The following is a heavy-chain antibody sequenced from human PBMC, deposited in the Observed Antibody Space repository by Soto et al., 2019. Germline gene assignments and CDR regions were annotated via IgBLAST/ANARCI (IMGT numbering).Heavy chain of an antibody. CDR3: AKGRGGSGSLTPRVDF. V-gene: IGHV3-23*01. J-gene: IGHJ4*02. D-gene: IGHD3-10*01. CDR1: GFTFNNYA. CDR2: ISGGGDTT. Sequence: EVQLLESGGGLVQPGGSLRLSCAASGFTFNNYAMTWVRQAPGKGLEWFSAISGGGDTTSYADSVKGRFTVSRDGSKNTLYLQMSSLRAEDTALYYCAKGRGGSGSLTPRVDFWGQGTLVTVSS.